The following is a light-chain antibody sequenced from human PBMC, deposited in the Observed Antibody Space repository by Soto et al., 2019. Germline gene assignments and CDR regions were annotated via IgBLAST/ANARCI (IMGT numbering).Light chain of an antibody. J-gene: IGLJ1*01. V-gene: IGLV7-46*01. CDR3: LLSYPGSCV. CDR1: TGAVTTGHY. Sequence: QAVVTQEPSLTVSPGGTVTLTCGSITGAVTTGHYAYWLQQKPGQAPRPLIYDTTNTHSWTPARFSGSLLGGKAALTLSGAQPGDEAEYSCLLSYPGSCVFGTGTKLTGL. CDR2: DTT.